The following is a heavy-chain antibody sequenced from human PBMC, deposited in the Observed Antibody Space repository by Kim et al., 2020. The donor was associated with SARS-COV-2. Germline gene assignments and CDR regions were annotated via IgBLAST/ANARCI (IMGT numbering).Heavy chain of an antibody. Sequence: RYSPALKSRLTITKDTSKNQVVLTMTNMDPVDTATYYCAHRTLLGGWFDPWGQGTLVTVSS. V-gene: IGHV2-5*01. J-gene: IGHJ5*02. D-gene: IGHD3-16*01. CDR3: AHRTLLGGWFDP.